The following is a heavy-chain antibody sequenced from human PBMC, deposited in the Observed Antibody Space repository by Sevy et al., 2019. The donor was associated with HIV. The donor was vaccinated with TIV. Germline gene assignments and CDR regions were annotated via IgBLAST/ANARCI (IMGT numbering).Heavy chain of an antibody. Sequence: GGFLRLSCAASGFTFTNAWMNWVRQAPGKGLQWVGRIKSKTDGGTTDYAAPVKGRFTISRDDSKNTLYLQMNSLKTEDNAVSCCTTGVLCAREGEHTFDIWGQGTLVTVSS. J-gene: IGHJ3*02. CDR3: TTGVLCAREGEHTFDI. V-gene: IGHV3-15*01. D-gene: IGHD1-26*01. CDR1: GFTFTNAW. CDR2: IKSKTDGGTT.